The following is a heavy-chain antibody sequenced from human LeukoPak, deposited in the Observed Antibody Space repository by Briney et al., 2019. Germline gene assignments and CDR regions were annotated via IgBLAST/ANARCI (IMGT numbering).Heavy chain of an antibody. Sequence: GRSLRLSCAASGFTFSNYAMHWVRQAPGMGLEWVATISYDGSNEYYADSVKGRFTLSRDSSKNTLYLQMNSLRDEDTAVHYCARGGGRYCSGDSCRFVFDHWGQGTLVTVSS. V-gene: IGHV3-30-3*01. CDR1: GFTFSNYA. D-gene: IGHD2-15*01. CDR3: ARGGGRYCSGDSCRFVFDH. CDR2: ISYDGSNE. J-gene: IGHJ4*02.